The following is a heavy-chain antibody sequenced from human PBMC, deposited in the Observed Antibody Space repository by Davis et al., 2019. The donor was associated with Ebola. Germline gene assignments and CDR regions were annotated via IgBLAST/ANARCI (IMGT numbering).Heavy chain of an antibody. CDR2: ISYDGSNK. CDR1: GFTFSSYA. CDR3: AKDRGYGDYLSYFDY. J-gene: IGHJ4*02. D-gene: IGHD4-17*01. V-gene: IGHV3-30-3*01. Sequence: PGGSLRLSCAASGFTFSSYAMHWVRQAPGKGLEWVAVISYDGSNKYYADSVKGRFTISRDNSKNTLYLQMNSLRAEDTAVYYCAKDRGYGDYLSYFDYWGQGTLVTVSS.